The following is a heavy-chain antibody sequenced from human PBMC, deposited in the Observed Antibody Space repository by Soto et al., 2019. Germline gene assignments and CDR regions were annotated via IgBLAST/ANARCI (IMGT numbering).Heavy chain of an antibody. Sequence: SETLSLTCTVSGGSISSGGYYWSWIRQHPGKGLEWIGYIYYSGSTYYNPSLKSRVTISVDTSKNQFSLKLSSVTAADTAVYYCARNREYSYVYFDYWGQGTLVTVSS. CDR1: GGSISSGGYY. CDR2: IYYSGST. V-gene: IGHV4-31*03. CDR3: ARNREYSYVYFDY. J-gene: IGHJ4*02. D-gene: IGHD5-18*01.